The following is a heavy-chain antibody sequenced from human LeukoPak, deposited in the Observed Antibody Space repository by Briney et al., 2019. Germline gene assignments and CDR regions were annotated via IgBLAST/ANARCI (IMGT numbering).Heavy chain of an antibody. CDR1: GGSISSSSYY. J-gene: IGHJ3*02. D-gene: IGHD2-21*02. CDR2: IYYSGST. Sequence: PSETLSLTCTVSGGSISSSSYYWGWIRQPPGKGLEWIGSIYYSGSTYYNPSLKSRVTISVDTSKNQFSLKLSSVTAADTAVYYCARGDNIVVVTEPDAFDIWGQGTMVTVSS. CDR3: ARGDNIVVVTEPDAFDI. V-gene: IGHV4-39*07.